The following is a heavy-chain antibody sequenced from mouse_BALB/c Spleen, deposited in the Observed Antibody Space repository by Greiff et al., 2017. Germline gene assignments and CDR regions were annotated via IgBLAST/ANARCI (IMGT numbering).Heavy chain of an antibody. V-gene: IGHV5-17*02. CDR2: ISSCYSTI. CDR3: ARSIYNDPAMDY. Sequence: EVQLVESGGGLVQPGGSRKLSCAASGFSFSSFGMNWVRQAPEKGLEWVGYISSCYSTIYYADTVKGRFTISRDNPQNTLFLQMTSLRSEDTAVYYCARSIYNDPAMDYWGQGTSVTVSS. J-gene: IGHJ4*01. D-gene: IGHD2-4*01. CDR1: GFSFSSFG.